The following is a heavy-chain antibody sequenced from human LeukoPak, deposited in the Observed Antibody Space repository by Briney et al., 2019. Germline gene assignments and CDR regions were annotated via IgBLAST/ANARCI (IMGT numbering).Heavy chain of an antibody. CDR2: INPSGGST. V-gene: IGHV1-46*01. Sequence: ASVKVSCKASGYTFTSYYMHWVRQAPGQGLEWMGIINPSGGSTSYAQKFQGRVTMTRDTSTSTVYMELSSLRSEDTAVYYCARGLFTIFGVVISGMDVWGQGTTVTVSS. J-gene: IGHJ6*02. CDR3: ARGLFTIFGVVISGMDV. D-gene: IGHD3-3*01. CDR1: GYTFTSYY.